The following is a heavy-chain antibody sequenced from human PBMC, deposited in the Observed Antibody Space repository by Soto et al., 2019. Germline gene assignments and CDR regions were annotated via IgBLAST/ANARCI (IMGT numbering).Heavy chain of an antibody. D-gene: IGHD5-18*01. J-gene: IGHJ5*02. Sequence: GGSLRLSCAASGFTFISYWMHWVRQAPGKGLVWVSRINSDGSSTSYADSVKGRSTISRDNAKNTLYLQMNSLRAEDTAVYYCARAYGRPHTAIVKGVDWFDPWGQRTLVTVSS. CDR2: INSDGSST. CDR1: GFTFISYW. V-gene: IGHV3-74*01. CDR3: ARAYGRPHTAIVKGVDWFDP.